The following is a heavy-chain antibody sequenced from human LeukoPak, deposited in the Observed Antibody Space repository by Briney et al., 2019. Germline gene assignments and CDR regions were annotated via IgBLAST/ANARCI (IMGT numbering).Heavy chain of an antibody. Sequence: SETLSLTCTVSGDSISSSTYSTTYYWGWIRQPPGKGLEWIGSITYSGTTHYNASHKSRVTISVDTSKNQFSLRLSSVTAADTAVYFCARHGGRYNWSPSDWGQGTLVTVSS. CDR2: ITYSGTT. V-gene: IGHV4-39*01. CDR3: ARHGGRYNWSPSD. J-gene: IGHJ4*02. D-gene: IGHD1-20*01. CDR1: GDSISSSTYSTTYY.